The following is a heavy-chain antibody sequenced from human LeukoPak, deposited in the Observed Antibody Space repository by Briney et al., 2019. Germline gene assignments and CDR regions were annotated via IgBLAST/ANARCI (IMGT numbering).Heavy chain of an antibody. CDR2: IKSDGST. CDR1: GFTFSSYW. J-gene: IGHJ1*01. CDR3: ARAPSEIGGYYPEYFRH. D-gene: IGHD3-22*01. V-gene: IGHV3-74*01. Sequence: GGSLRLSCAASGFTFSSYWMHWVRQAPGKGLVWVSRIKSDGSTNYADSVKGRFTISRDNAKNTVSLQMNSLRAEDTGVYYCARAPSEIGGYYPEYFRHWGQGTLVTISS.